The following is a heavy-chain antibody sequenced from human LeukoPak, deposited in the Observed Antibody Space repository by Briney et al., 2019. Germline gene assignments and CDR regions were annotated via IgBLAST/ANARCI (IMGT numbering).Heavy chain of an antibody. CDR3: AREQGYDIDAFDI. V-gene: IGHV3-74*01. D-gene: IGHD3-3*01. CDR2: IKSDGSTT. CDR1: GFTFSSYW. Sequence: GGSLRLSCAASGFTFSSYWMHWVRQVPGKGLVWVSRIKSDGSTTTYADSVKGRFTISRDNSKNTLYLQMNSLRTEDTAVYYCAREQGYDIDAFDIWGQGTMVTVSS. J-gene: IGHJ3*02.